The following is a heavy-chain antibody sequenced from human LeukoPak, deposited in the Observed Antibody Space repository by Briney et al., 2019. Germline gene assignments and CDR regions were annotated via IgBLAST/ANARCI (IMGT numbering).Heavy chain of an antibody. CDR2: IYYSGST. Sequence: SETLSLTCTVSGGSISSGDYYWSWIRQPPGQGLEWIGYIYYSGSTYYNPSLKSRVTISVDTSKNQFSLKLSSVTAADTAVYYCARDGVRYGMDVWGQGTTVTVSS. D-gene: IGHD3-16*01. J-gene: IGHJ6*02. CDR1: GGSISSGDYY. V-gene: IGHV4-30-4*01. CDR3: ARDGVRYGMDV.